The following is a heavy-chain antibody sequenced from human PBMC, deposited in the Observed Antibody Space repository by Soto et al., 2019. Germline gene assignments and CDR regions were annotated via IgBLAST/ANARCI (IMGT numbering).Heavy chain of an antibody. V-gene: IGHV4-59*01. D-gene: IGHD3-16*01. Sequence: ETLSLTCTVSGGSISSYYWSWIRQPPGKGLEWIGYIYYSGSTNYNPSLKSRVTISVDTSKNQFSLKLSSVTAADTAVYYCAREELGGYYYMDVWGKGTTVTVSS. CDR2: IYYSGST. J-gene: IGHJ6*03. CDR1: GGSISSYY. CDR3: AREELGGYYYMDV.